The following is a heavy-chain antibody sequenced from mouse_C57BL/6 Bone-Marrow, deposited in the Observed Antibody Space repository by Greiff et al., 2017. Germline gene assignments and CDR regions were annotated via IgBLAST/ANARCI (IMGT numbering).Heavy chain of an antibody. CDR3: TFTTVVAPFAY. CDR1: GFHIKDDY. CDR2: IDPENGDT. V-gene: IGHV14-4*01. D-gene: IGHD1-1*01. J-gene: IGHJ3*01. Sequence: VQLKESGAALVRPGASVTLSCTASGFHIKDDYMHWVKQRPEQGLEWIGWIDPENGDTEYASKFQGKATITADTSSNTAYLQLSSLTSYDTAVYYCTFTTVVAPFAYWGQGTLVTVSA.